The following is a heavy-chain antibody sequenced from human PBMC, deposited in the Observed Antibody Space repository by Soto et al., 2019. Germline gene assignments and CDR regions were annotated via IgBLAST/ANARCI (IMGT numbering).Heavy chain of an antibody. D-gene: IGHD4-17*01. V-gene: IGHV1-46*01. J-gene: IGHJ4*02. CDR2: INPSGGST. CDR1: GYTFTSYY. CDR3: AGTTIGVFDFDY. Sequence: GASVKVSCKASGYTFTSYYMHWVRQAPGQGLEWMGIINPSGGSTSYAQKFQGRVTMTRDTSTSTVYMELSSLRSEDTAVYYCAGTTIGVFDFDYWGQGTLVTVSS.